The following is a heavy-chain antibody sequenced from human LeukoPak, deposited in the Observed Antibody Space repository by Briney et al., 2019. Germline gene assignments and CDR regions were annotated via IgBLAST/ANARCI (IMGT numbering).Heavy chain of an antibody. CDR3: ARGGYDFWSGYYPFDY. Sequence: SETLSLTCTVSGGSINSGSYYWSWIRQPAGKGLEWIGRIYTSGSTNYNPSLKSRVTISVDTSKNQFSLKLSSVTAADTAVYYCARGGYDFWSGYYPFDYWGQGTLVTVST. D-gene: IGHD3-3*01. CDR1: GGSINSGSYY. V-gene: IGHV4-61*02. CDR2: IYTSGST. J-gene: IGHJ4*02.